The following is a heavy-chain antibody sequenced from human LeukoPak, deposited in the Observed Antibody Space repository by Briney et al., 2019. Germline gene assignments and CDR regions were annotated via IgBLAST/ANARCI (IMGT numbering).Heavy chain of an antibody. V-gene: IGHV1-2*02. CDR3: ARGGSRSSGAFDI. CDR1: GYTFTGDY. D-gene: IGHD6-13*01. CDR2: INPNNGGT. Sequence: ASVKVSCKASGYTFTGDYLHWVRQAPGQGLEWVVWINPNNGGTNYAQTFQGRVTMTRDTSISTAYMELSRLRFDDTAVYYCARGGSRSSGAFDIWGQGTMVTVSS. J-gene: IGHJ3*02.